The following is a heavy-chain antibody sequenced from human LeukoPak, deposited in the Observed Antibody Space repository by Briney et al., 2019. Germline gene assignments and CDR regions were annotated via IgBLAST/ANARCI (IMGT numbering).Heavy chain of an antibody. V-gene: IGHV3-23*01. CDR1: GFTFSTFR. CDR2: ISGSGGST. D-gene: IGHD4-23*01. Sequence: GGFLRLSCAASGFTFSTFRMNWVRQAPGKGLEWVSAISGSGGSTYYADSVKGRFTISRDNSKNTLYLQMNSLRAEDTAVYYCAKDAKMTTVVTPFNYWGQGTLVTVSS. J-gene: IGHJ4*02. CDR3: AKDAKMTTVVTPFNY.